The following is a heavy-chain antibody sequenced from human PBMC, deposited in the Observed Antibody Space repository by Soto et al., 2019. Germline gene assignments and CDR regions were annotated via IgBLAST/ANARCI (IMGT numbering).Heavy chain of an antibody. D-gene: IGHD3-10*01. J-gene: IGHJ5*02. Sequence: PSETLSLTCTVSGGSISSYYWSWIRQPPGKGLEWIGYIYYSGGTNYNPSLKSRVTISVDTSKNQFSLKLSSVTAADTAVYYCARGSRFWDWGDYYGSGTRGWFDPWGQGTXVTVSS. CDR3: ARGSRFWDWGDYYGSGTRGWFDP. CDR2: IYYSGGT. V-gene: IGHV4-59*01. CDR1: GGSISSYY.